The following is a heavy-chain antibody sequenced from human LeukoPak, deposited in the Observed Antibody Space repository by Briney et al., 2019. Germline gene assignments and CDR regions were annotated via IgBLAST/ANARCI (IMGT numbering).Heavy chain of an antibody. V-gene: IGHV4-38-2*02. Sequence: SETLSLTCTVSGYSISSGYYWGWIRQPPGKGLEWIGSIYHSGSTNYNPSLKSRVTISVDTSKNQFSLKLSSVTAADTAVYYCARTAVYTTVKYFDYWGQGTLVTVSS. CDR3: ARTAVYTTVKYFDY. CDR1: GYSISSGYY. CDR2: IYHSGST. J-gene: IGHJ4*02. D-gene: IGHD4-11*01.